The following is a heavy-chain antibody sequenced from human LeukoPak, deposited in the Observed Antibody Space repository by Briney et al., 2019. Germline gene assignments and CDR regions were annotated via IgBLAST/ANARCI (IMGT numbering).Heavy chain of an antibody. V-gene: IGHV3-23*01. CDR1: GFTFSSYG. Sequence: GGSLRLSCAASGFTFSSYGMSWVRQAPGKGLEWVSAISGSGGSTYYADSVKGRFTISRDNSKNTLYLQMNSPRAEDTAVYYCAKNRDSSSWFVSDYMDVWGKGTTVTVSS. J-gene: IGHJ6*03. CDR2: ISGSGGST. D-gene: IGHD6-13*01. CDR3: AKNRDSSSWFVSDYMDV.